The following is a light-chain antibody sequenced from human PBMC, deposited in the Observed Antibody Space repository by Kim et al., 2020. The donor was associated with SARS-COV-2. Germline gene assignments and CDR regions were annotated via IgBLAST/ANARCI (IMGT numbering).Light chain of an antibody. V-gene: IGKV1-16*01. J-gene: IGKJ4*01. CDR2: GAS. CDR3: QQYKIYPLT. Sequence: DIQMTQSPSSLSASVGDRVTITCRASQGVAKDLAWFQQEPGKAPKSLIYGASSLQSGVPSRFSGSGSGTEFTLTITSLQPEDFATYFCQQYKIYPLTFGGGTKVDIK. CDR1: QGVAKD.